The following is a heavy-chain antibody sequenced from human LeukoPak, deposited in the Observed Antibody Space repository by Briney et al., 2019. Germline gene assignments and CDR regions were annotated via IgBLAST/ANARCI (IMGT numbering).Heavy chain of an antibody. J-gene: IGHJ5*02. Sequence: GASVKVSCKASGYTFTSYGISWVRQAPGQGLEWMGWISAYNGNTNYAQKLQGRVTMTTDTSTSTAYMELRSLRSDDTAVYYCARGSSPYYDFWSGYYRNWFDPWGQGTLVTVSS. V-gene: IGHV1-18*01. CDR1: GYTFTSYG. CDR2: ISAYNGNT. CDR3: ARGSSPYYDFWSGYYRNWFDP. D-gene: IGHD3-3*01.